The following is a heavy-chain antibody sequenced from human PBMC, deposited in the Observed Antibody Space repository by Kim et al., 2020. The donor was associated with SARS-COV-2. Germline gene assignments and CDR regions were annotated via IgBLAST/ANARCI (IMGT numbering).Heavy chain of an antibody. CDR2: ISYDGSNK. D-gene: IGHD3-10*01. Sequence: SLRLSCAASGFTFSSYAMHWVRQAPGKGLEWVAVISYDGSNKYYADSVKGRFTISRDNSKNTLYLQMNSLRAEDTAVYYCARDASHPMVTNEGIDYWGQGTLVTVSS. CDR3: ARDASHPMVTNEGIDY. V-gene: IGHV3-30*04. CDR1: GFTFSSYA. J-gene: IGHJ4*02.